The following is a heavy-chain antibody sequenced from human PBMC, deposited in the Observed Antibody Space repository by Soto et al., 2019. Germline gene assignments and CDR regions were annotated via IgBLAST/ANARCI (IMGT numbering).Heavy chain of an antibody. J-gene: IGHJ4*02. CDR3: AREGRMGTFDY. Sequence: PSETLSLTCTVSGGSISSYYWSWIRQPPGKGLEWIGYIYYSGSTNYNPSLKSRVTISVDTSKNQVSLKLSSVTAADTAVYYCAREGRMGTFDYWGQGALVTVSS. CDR2: IYYSGST. D-gene: IGHD1-1*01. V-gene: IGHV4-59*01. CDR1: GGSISSYY.